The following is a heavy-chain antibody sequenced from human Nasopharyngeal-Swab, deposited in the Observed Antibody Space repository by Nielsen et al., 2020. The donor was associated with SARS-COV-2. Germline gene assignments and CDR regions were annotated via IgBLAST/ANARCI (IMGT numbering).Heavy chain of an antibody. J-gene: IGHJ5*02. CDR1: GFTFSNYG. CDR2: ISSSSSTI. V-gene: IGHV3-48*02. Sequence: GESLKISCAASGFTFSNYGMNWVRQAPGKGLEWVSYISSSSSTIYYADSVKGRFTISRDNAKNSLYLQMNSLRDEDTAVYYCARIVSGYYGSGSLRRNWFDPWGQGTLVTVSS. D-gene: IGHD3-10*01. CDR3: ARIVSGYYGSGSLRRNWFDP.